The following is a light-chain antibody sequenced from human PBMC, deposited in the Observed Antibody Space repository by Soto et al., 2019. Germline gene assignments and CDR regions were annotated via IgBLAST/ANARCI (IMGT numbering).Light chain of an antibody. CDR1: RGVSANY. CDR3: QQYGSSPRT. V-gene: IGKV3-20*01. J-gene: IGKJ1*01. Sequence: TVLTQSPGTLSLSPGEGATLSCRASRGVSANYLAWYQQKPGQAPTLLIYGASIRAAGIPDRFSGSGSGTDFTLTIRRLEPDDFAVYYCQQYGSSPRTFGQGTKVDIK. CDR2: GAS.